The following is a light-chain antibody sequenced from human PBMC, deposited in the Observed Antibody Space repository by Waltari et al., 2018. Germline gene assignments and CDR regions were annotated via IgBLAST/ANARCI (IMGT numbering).Light chain of an antibody. CDR2: DVS. CDR1: SSDVGGYNF. V-gene: IGLV2-14*03. Sequence: QSALTQPASVSGSPGQSITISCTGTSSDVGGYNFVSWYQQYPGKAPKLVIYDVSARPSGASDRFSGSKSGKTASLVISGLQPEDEADYYCSSYTATRHYVFGTGTKVTVL. CDR3: SSYTATRHYV. J-gene: IGLJ1*01.